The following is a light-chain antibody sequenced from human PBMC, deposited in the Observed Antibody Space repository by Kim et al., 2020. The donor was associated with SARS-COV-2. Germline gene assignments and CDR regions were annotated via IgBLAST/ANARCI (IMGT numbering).Light chain of an antibody. CDR2: DAS. CDR3: QQFNTYPLP. J-gene: IGKJ4*01. Sequence: AIQLTQSPSSLSASVGDRVTITCRASRGISSSLAWYQQRPGKAPKLLIYDASSLESGVPSRFSGSGSGTDFTLTISSLQPEDFATYYCQQFNTYPLPFGGGTKVDIK. CDR1: RGISSS. V-gene: IGKV1-13*02.